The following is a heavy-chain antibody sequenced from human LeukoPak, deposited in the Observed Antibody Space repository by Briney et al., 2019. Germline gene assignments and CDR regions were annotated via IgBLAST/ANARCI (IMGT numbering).Heavy chain of an antibody. Sequence: SVKVSCKASGGTFSSYAVSWVRQAPGQGLEWMGGIIPIFGTANYAQKFQGRVTITADESTSTAYMELSSLRSEDTAVYYCASSDDYSNLIYYYGMDVWGQGTTVTVSS. CDR2: IIPIFGTA. D-gene: IGHD4-11*01. J-gene: IGHJ6*02. CDR3: ASSDDYSNLIYYYGMDV. V-gene: IGHV1-69*01. CDR1: GGTFSSYA.